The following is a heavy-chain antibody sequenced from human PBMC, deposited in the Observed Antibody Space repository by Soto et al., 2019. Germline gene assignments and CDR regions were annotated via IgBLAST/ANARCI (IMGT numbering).Heavy chain of an antibody. CDR1: GVTFSSDA. CDR3: AKALRITMIYFDY. J-gene: IGHJ4*02. Sequence: EVQLLESGGGLVQPGGSLRLACAASGVTFSSDAMSWVRQAPGKGLEWVSAISGSGGSTYYADSVKGRFTISRDNSKNTLYLQMNSLRAEDTAVYYCAKALRITMIYFDYWGQGTLVTVSS. D-gene: IGHD3-22*01. V-gene: IGHV3-23*01. CDR2: ISGSGGST.